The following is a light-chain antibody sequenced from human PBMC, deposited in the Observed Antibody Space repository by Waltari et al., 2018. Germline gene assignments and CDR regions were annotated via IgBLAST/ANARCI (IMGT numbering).Light chain of an antibody. V-gene: IGKV3-15*01. Sequence: EIVLTQSPATLSLSPGERATLSCRASQSVGSYLAWYQKKPGQAPRLLMYGTSTRATGIPARFSGSGSGTEFTLTISSLQSEDSAVYYCQHYNNWPPVYTFGRGTNLEIK. CDR3: QHYNNWPPVYT. CDR1: QSVGSY. CDR2: GTS. J-gene: IGKJ2*01.